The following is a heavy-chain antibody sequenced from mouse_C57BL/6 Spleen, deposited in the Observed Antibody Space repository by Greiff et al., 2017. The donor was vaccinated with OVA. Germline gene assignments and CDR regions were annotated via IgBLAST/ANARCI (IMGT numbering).Heavy chain of an antibody. V-gene: IGHV1-15*01. CDR3: TRSDYGGYAMDY. Sequence: QVQLKQSGAELVRPGASVTLSCKASGYTFTDYEMHWVKQTPVHGLEWIGAIDPETGGTAYNQKFKGKAILTADKSSSTAYMELRSLTSEDSAVYYCTRSDYGGYAMDYWGQGTSVTVSS. CDR1: GYTFTDYE. CDR2: IDPETGGT. D-gene: IGHD1-1*01. J-gene: IGHJ4*01.